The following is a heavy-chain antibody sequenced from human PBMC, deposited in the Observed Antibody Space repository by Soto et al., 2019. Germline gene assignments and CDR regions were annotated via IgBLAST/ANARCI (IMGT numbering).Heavy chain of an antibody. V-gene: IGHV1-69*08. CDR2: IIPILGIA. CDR1: GGTFSSYT. CDR3: ARDNGAVAGLVYYYYGMDV. Sequence: QVQLVQSGAEVKKPGSSVKVSCKASGGTFSSYTISWVRQAPGQGLEWMGRIIPILGIANYAQKFQGRVTITADKSTSTAYMELSSLRSEDTAVYYCARDNGAVAGLVYYYYGMDVWGQGTTVTVSS. J-gene: IGHJ6*02. D-gene: IGHD6-19*01.